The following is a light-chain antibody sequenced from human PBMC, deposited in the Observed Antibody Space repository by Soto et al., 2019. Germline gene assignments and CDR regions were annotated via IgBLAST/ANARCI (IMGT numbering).Light chain of an antibody. J-gene: IGLJ1*01. CDR2: DVS. CDR1: SSDVGGYNY. CDR3: SSYTTSNTRQIV. V-gene: IGLV2-14*03. Sequence: QSALTQPASVSGSPGQSITISCTGTSSDVGGYNYVSWYQHHPGKAPKLLIYDVSNRPSGVSNRFSGSKSDNTASLTISGLKPEEEADYYCSSYTTSNTRQIVFGTGTKLTVL.